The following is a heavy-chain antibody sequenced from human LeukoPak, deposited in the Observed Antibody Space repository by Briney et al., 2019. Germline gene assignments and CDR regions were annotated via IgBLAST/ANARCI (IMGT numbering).Heavy chain of an antibody. CDR3: ETAVYYCPLNPAAVVNPEFDY. CDR2: IYHNGNS. CDR1: VHSQYSVDD. J-gene: IGHJ4*02. V-gene: IGHV4-38-2*02. Sequence: SETLSLTCTLSVHSQYSVDDLGRIRQPPGKGLEWIGSIYHNGNSYYNPSLKSRVAISIDRSKNLVSLRLTSVTAAETTMFYCETAVYYCPLNPAAVVNPEFDYWGQGTLVTVSS. D-gene: IGHD2-21*01.